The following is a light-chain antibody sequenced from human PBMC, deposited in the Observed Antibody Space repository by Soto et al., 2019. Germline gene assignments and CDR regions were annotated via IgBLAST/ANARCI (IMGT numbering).Light chain of an antibody. CDR1: QSLLHSNGYNY. CDR2: LGS. J-gene: IGKJ4*01. Sequence: DIVMTQSPLSLPVTPGEPASISCRSSQSLLHSNGYNYLDWYLQKPGQSPQLLIYLGSNRASGVPDRFSGSGSGTDFTLKISRVEAEDGGVYYCMPARQTPLFGGGTKVEIK. V-gene: IGKV2-28*01. CDR3: MPARQTPL.